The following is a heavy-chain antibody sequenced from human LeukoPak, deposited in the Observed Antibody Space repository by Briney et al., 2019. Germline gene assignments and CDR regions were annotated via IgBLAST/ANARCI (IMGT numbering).Heavy chain of an antibody. V-gene: IGHV3-74*03. Sequence: GGSLRLSCAASGFTFRSYWMHWVRQAPGKGLLWVSRINSDGSGTTYADSVKGRFTISRDNAKNTLYLQMNSLRAEDTAVYYCARTAYDSSAYYDYWGQGILVTVSS. J-gene: IGHJ4*02. D-gene: IGHD3-22*01. CDR3: ARTAYDSSAYYDY. CDR2: INSDGSGT. CDR1: GFTFRSYW.